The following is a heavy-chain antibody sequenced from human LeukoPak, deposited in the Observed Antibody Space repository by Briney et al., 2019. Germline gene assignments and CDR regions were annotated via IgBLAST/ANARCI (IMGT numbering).Heavy chain of an antibody. J-gene: IGHJ5*02. CDR1: DDSITMYY. V-gene: IGHV4-4*07. CDR2: IYTSGGI. D-gene: IGHD3-10*01. CDR3: ARDSGTTGEVKFDP. Sequence: SETLSLTCTVSDDSITMYYWTWIRQPAGKGLEWIGRIYTSGGITYNPSLKSRVSMSVDTSKNQFSLKLSSVTAADTAVYYCARDSGTTGEVKFDPWGQGTLVTVSS.